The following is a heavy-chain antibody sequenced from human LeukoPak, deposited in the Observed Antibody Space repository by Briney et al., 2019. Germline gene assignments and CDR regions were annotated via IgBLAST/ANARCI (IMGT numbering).Heavy chain of an antibody. Sequence: SESLSLTCTVSGGSISSGVYYWTWIRQHPGKGLEWIAYIYYSGNTNYNPSLKSRVTISVDTSKNQFSLKLSSVTAADTAVYYCARDVRDRDCFDIWGQGTMVTVSS. V-gene: IGHV4-61*08. D-gene: IGHD2-21*01. CDR2: IYYSGNT. CDR1: GGSISSGVYY. CDR3: ARDVRDRDCFDI. J-gene: IGHJ3*02.